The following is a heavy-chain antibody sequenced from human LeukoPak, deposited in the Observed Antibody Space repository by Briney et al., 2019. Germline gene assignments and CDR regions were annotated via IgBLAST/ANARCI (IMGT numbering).Heavy chain of an antibody. Sequence: GESLKISCKGSGYSINNYWIGWVRQMPGKGLEWMGIIYPADSDIRYGPSLQGQVTISADKSISTAYLQWSALKASDTAMYYCARSFGSDVWGQGTAVTVSS. J-gene: IGHJ6*02. V-gene: IGHV5-51*01. D-gene: IGHD3-10*01. CDR1: GYSINNYW. CDR3: ARSFGSDV. CDR2: IYPADSDI.